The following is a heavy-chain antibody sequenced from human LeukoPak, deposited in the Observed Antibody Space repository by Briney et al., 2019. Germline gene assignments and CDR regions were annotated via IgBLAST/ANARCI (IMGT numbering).Heavy chain of an antibody. CDR1: GGSFSGYY. J-gene: IGHJ6*03. CDR3: ARGRGSGSYYYYYYMDV. D-gene: IGHD3-10*01. Sequence: SETLSLTCAVYGGSFSGYYWSWIRQPPGKGLEWIGEINHSGSTNYNPSLKSRVIISVDTSKNQFSLKLSSATAADTAVYYCARGRGSGSYYYYYYMDVWGKGTTVTVSS. V-gene: IGHV4-34*01. CDR2: INHSGST.